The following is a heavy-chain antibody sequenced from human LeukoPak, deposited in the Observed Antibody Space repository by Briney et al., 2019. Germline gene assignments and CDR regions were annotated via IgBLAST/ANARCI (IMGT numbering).Heavy chain of an antibody. CDR3: ARGDYLSPSIAAAGQDY. J-gene: IGHJ4*02. CDR1: GGSISSSNW. V-gene: IGHV4-4*02. D-gene: IGHD6-13*01. CDR2: IYHSGST. Sequence: SGTLSLTCAVSGGSISSSNWWSWVRQPPGKGLEWIGEIYHSGSTNYNPSLKSRVTISVDKSKNQFSLKLSSVTAADTAVYYCARGDYLSPSIAAAGQDYWGQGTLVTVSS.